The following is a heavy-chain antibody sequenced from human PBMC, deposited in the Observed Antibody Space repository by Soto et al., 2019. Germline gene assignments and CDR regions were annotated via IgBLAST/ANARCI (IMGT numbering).Heavy chain of an antibody. Sequence: VPLVQSGAEVKKPGASVKVSCKASGYTFTSYGISWVRQAPGQGLEWMGWISAYNGNTNYAQKLQGRVTMTTDTSTRTGYMELRSLRSDDTAVYYCARVRSSSTYYRPVRYFDWFEGFPYYYCGMDVWGQGTTVTVSS. CDR1: GYTFTSYG. D-gene: IGHD3-9*01. CDR2: ISAYNGNT. CDR3: ARVRSSSTYYRPVRYFDWFEGFPYYYCGMDV. J-gene: IGHJ6*01. V-gene: IGHV1-18*01.